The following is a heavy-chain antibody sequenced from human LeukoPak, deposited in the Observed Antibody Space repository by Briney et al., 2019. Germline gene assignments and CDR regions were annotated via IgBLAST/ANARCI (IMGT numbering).Heavy chain of an antibody. J-gene: IGHJ4*02. CDR3: VRHRTGTTADY. D-gene: IGHD1-7*01. V-gene: IGHV4-59*08. CDR2: IYCSGNT. Sequence: SETLSLTCTVSGVSISTYCWSWIRQPPGKGLEWIGCIYCSGNTNNSPSLKSRVTISVDTSKNQLSLSLTSVTAADTAVYYCVRHRTGTTADYWGQGTLVTVSS. CDR1: GVSISTYC.